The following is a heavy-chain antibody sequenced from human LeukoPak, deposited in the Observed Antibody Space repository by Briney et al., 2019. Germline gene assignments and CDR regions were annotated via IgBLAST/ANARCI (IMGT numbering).Heavy chain of an antibody. CDR2: XXPSGGST. J-gene: IGHJ3*02. CDR3: ARVYGSGSYRDAFDI. CDR1: GYTFTSYY. D-gene: IGHD3-10*01. V-gene: IGHV1-46*01. Sequence: ASVKVSCKASGYTFTSYYMHWVRQAPGQGLXXXXXXXPSGGSTSYAQKFQGRVTMTRDTSTSTVYMELSSLRSEDTAVYYCARVYGSGSYRDAFDIWGQGTMVTVSS.